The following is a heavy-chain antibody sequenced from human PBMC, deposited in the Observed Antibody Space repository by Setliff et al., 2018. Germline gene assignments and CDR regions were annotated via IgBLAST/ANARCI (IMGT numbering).Heavy chain of an antibody. D-gene: IGHD5-18*01. CDR1: GYTFTSYA. J-gene: IGHJ6*03. CDR2: INAGNGNT. CDR3: ARDKLWLMGYYYYYYMDV. Sequence: ASVKVSCKASGYTFTSYAMHWVRQAPGQRLEWMGCINAGNGNTKYSQKFQGRVTITRDTSASTAYMELSSLRSEDTAVYYCARDKLWLMGYYYYYYMDVWGKGTTVTVSS. V-gene: IGHV1-3*01.